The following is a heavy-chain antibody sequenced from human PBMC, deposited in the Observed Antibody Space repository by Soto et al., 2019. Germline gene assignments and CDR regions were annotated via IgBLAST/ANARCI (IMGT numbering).Heavy chain of an antibody. V-gene: IGHV4-31*03. J-gene: IGHJ5*02. Sequence: SETLSLTCTVSGDSIGGVGYWSWIRQFPGRGLEWIGCISSSGSTYYNPALNNRISLSLDTSQSQFSLKLLSVTAADTAIYYCARSGVTGIVIPSHWFDPWGQGTMVTVSS. CDR3: ARSGVTGIVIPSHWFDP. D-gene: IGHD2-21*02. CDR2: ISSSGST. CDR1: GDSIGGVGY.